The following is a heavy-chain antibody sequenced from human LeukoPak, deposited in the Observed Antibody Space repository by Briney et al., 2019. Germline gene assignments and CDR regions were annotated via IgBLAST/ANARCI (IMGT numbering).Heavy chain of an antibody. D-gene: IGHD4-17*01. J-gene: IGHJ4*02. V-gene: IGHV3-53*04. CDR1: GFXVSSNF. CDR3: ARDRSYGDFAWGY. CDR2: ISSGGTT. Sequence: GGSLRLSCAASGFXVSSNFMTWVRQAPGKGLEWVSVISSGGTTYYADSVKGRFTISRHISKNTVYLQMNSLRAEDTAVYYCARDRSYGDFAWGYWGQGTLVTVSS.